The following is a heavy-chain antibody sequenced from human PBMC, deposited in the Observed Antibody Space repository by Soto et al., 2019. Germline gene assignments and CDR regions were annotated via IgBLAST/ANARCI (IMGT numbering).Heavy chain of an antibody. Sequence: EVQLLESGGGLVQPGGSLRLSCAASGFTFSSYAMSWVRQAPGKGLEWVSVISGSGGDTYYADSVKGRFTISRDNSKNTVYLEMKSLRAEDTAIYYCSKDPPIVGATGGYYFDYWGHGTLVTVSS. J-gene: IGHJ4*01. CDR2: ISGSGGDT. D-gene: IGHD1-26*01. CDR1: GFTFSSYA. CDR3: SKDPPIVGATGGYYFDY. V-gene: IGHV3-23*01.